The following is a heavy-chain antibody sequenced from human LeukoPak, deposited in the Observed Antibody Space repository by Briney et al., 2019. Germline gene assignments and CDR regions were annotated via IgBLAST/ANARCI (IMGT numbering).Heavy chain of an antibody. Sequence: SETLSLTCTVSGGSTSSYYWSWIRHPPRKGLEWIGYIYYSGSTNYNPSLKSRVTIAVDTSKNQFSLKLSSVTAADTAVYCCASQYHDSSGYYSPPYYYYYYMDVWGKGTTVTVSS. CDR1: GGSTSSYY. D-gene: IGHD3-22*01. CDR3: ASQYHDSSGYYSPPYYYYYYMDV. CDR2: IYYSGST. J-gene: IGHJ6*03. V-gene: IGHV4-59*01.